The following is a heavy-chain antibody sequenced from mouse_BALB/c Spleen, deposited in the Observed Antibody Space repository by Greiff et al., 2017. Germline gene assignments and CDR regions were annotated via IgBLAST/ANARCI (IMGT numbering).Heavy chain of an antibody. Sequence: QVQLQQSGAELMKPGASVKISCKATGYTFSSYWIEWVKQRPGHGLEWIGEILPGSGSTNYNEKFKGKATFTADTSSNTAYMQLSSLTSEDSAVYYCASPFITTATWAMDYWGQGTSVTVSS. CDR2: ILPGSGST. CDR3: ASPFITTATWAMDY. CDR1: GYTFSSYW. V-gene: IGHV1-9*01. D-gene: IGHD1-2*01. J-gene: IGHJ4*01.